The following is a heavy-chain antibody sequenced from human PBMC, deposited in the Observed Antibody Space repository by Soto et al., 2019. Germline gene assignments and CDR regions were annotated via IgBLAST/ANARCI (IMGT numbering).Heavy chain of an antibody. V-gene: IGHV3-48*02. CDR1: GFTFSSYS. J-gene: IGHJ4*02. CDR2: ISSSSSTI. CDR3: ARSRGPIAVAGPHFDY. D-gene: IGHD6-19*01. Sequence: GGSLRLSCAASGFTFSSYSMNWVRQAPGKGLEWVSYISSSSSTIYYADSVKGRFTISRDNAKNSLYLQMNSLGDEDTAVYYCARSRGPIAVAGPHFDYWGQGTLVTVSS.